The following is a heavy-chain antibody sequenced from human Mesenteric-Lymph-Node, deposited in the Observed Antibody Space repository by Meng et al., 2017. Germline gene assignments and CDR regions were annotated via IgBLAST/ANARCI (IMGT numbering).Heavy chain of an antibody. CDR1: GFTFSSYW. CDR3: ARTEETSGWYRADASDV. Sequence: GGSLRLSCAASGFTFSSYWMHWVRQAPGKGLVWVSRINSDGDSTSYAGSVKGRFTISRDNAKNTVYLQMNSLRAEDTAVYYCARTEETSGWYRADASDVWGQGTMVTVSS. V-gene: IGHV3-74*01. J-gene: IGHJ3*01. CDR2: INSDGDST. D-gene: IGHD6-19*01.